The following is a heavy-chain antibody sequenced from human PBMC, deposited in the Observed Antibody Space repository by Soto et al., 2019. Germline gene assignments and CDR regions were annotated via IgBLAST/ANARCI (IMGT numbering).Heavy chain of an antibody. J-gene: IGHJ4*02. CDR1: GGTFSSYT. CDR2: IIPILGIA. CDR3: AIAAAGRTRYDY. Sequence: SVKVSCKASGGTFSSYTISWVRQAPGQGLEWMGKIIPILGIANYAQKFQGRVTITADKSTSAAYMELSSLRSEDTAVYYCAIAAAGRTRYDYWGQGTLVTVSS. D-gene: IGHD6-13*01. V-gene: IGHV1-69*02.